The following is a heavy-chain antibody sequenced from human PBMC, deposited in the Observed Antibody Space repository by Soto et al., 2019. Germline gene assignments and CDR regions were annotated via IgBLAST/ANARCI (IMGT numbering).Heavy chain of an antibody. D-gene: IGHD1-1*01. CDR3: ARDELERHSYYYYGMDV. V-gene: IGHV1-69*12. Sequence: QVQLVQSGAEVKKPGSSVKVSCKASGGTFSSYAISWVRQAPGQGLEWMGGIIPIFGTANYAQKFQGRVTSTADESTTTAYMELSSLRSEDTAVYYCARDELERHSYYYYGMDVWGQGTTVTVSS. CDR1: GGTFSSYA. CDR2: IIPIFGTA. J-gene: IGHJ6*02.